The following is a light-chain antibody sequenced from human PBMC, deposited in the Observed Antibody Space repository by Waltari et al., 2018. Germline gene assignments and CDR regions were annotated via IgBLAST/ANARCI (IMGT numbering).Light chain of an antibody. Sequence: SYVLTQSPSVSVAPGKTARITYGGNNIGRKSVHWYQQKPGQAPGLVIYNDSDRPSGIPERFSGSNSGNTATLTISRVEAGDEAGYYCQVWDSSSDHPVFGSGTKVTVL. J-gene: IGLJ6*01. V-gene: IGLV3-21*04. CDR1: NIGRKS. CDR2: NDS. CDR3: QVWDSSSDHPV.